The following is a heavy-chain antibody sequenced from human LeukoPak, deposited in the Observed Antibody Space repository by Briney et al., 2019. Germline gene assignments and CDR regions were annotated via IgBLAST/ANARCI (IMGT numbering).Heavy chain of an antibody. Sequence: SETLSLTCAVYGGSFSGYYWSWIRQPPGKGLECIGEINHSGSTNYNPSLKSRVTISVDTSKNQFSLKLSSVTAADTAVYYCARDNSVGDTAWWFDPWGQGTLVTVSS. CDR2: INHSGST. D-gene: IGHD1-26*01. CDR1: GGSFSGYY. CDR3: ARDNSVGDTAWWFDP. J-gene: IGHJ5*02. V-gene: IGHV4-34*01.